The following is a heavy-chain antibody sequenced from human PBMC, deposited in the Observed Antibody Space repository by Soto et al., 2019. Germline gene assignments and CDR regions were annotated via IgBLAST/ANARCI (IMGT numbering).Heavy chain of an antibody. CDR1: GFTRHYY. V-gene: IGHV4-38-2*01. CDR3: ARLRGSHFDMDV. J-gene: IGHJ6*02. Sequence: LXLTCVVSGFTRHYYWGWMRQPPGKGLEWIGSVYHSGITYYNPSLKGRVAISIDRSNSQFSLRLNSVTGADTAMYYCARLRGSHFDMDVWGQGTTVTVSS. CDR2: VYHSGIT.